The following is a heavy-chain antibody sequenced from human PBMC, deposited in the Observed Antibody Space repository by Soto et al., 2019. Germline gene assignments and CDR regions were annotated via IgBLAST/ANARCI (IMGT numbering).Heavy chain of an antibody. J-gene: IGHJ6*02. CDR1: EFTFNIYW. CDR2: INTDGSTT. Sequence: EVQLVESRGGLVQPGGTLRLSCAAAEFTFNIYWMHWVRQVPGKGLEWVSRINTDGSTTNYADSVMGRFTISRDNADNTVYLQMNSLRAEDTAVYYCARGIYLTYGLDVWGQGATVTVSS. D-gene: IGHD3-16*02. CDR3: ARGIYLTYGLDV. V-gene: IGHV3-74*01.